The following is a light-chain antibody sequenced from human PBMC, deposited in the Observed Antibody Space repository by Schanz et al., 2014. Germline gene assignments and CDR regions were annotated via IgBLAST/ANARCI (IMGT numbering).Light chain of an antibody. V-gene: IGKV1-5*01. J-gene: IGKJ5*01. CDR1: QNIRSW. Sequence: DIQMTQSPSTLSASVGDRITITCRASQNIRSWLAWYQQKPGRAPKLLIYDASSLESGVPSRFSGSGSVTEFTLTISSLQPDDFATYYCQQYNSYPITFGQGTRLEIK. CDR3: QQYNSYPIT. CDR2: DAS.